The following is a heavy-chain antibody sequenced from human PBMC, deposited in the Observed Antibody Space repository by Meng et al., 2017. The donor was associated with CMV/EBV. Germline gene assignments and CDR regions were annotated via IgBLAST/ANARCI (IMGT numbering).Heavy chain of an antibody. Sequence: QGPTVGAWGGVAQPGWSLRLSCSASGFTFSSYAMHWVRQAPGKGLEWVAVISYDGSNKYYADSVKGRFTISRDNSKNTLYLQMNSLKAEDTAVYYCAREDACYWGQGTLVTVSS. J-gene: IGHJ4*02. CDR1: GFTFSSYA. V-gene: IGHV3-30-3*01. CDR2: ISYDGSNK. CDR3: AREDACY.